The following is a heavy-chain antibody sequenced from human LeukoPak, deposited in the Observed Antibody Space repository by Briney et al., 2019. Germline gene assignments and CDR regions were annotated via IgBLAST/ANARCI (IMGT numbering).Heavy chain of an antibody. V-gene: IGHV3-21*01. CDR2: ISSRSTYI. D-gene: IGHD4/OR15-4a*01. J-gene: IGHJ4*02. Sequence: GGSLRLSCAASGFTFSSYSMSWVRQAPGMGLEWVSSISSRSTYIHYADSVKGRFTIYRDNTKNSLYLQMNSLRAEDTALYYCARFQGAHYWGQGTLVTVSS. CDR1: GFTFSSYS. CDR3: ARFQGAHY.